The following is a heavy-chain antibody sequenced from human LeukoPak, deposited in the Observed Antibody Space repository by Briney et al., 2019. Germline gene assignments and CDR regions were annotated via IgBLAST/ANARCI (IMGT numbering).Heavy chain of an antibody. J-gene: IGHJ4*02. Sequence: ASVKVSCKASGYTFTTYYMHWVRQAPGQGLEWMGIINPSGGSTGYAQKFQGRVTMTRDTSTSTVYTELSSLRSEDTAVYYCARDREWELEYYFDYWGQGTLVTVSS. CDR3: ARDREWELEYYFDY. V-gene: IGHV1-46*01. CDR2: INPSGGST. D-gene: IGHD1-26*01. CDR1: GYTFTTYY.